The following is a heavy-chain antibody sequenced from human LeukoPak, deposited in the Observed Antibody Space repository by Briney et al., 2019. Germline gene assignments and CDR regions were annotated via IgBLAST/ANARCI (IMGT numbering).Heavy chain of an antibody. Sequence: GGSLRLSCAASGFTFSSYWMSWVRQAPGKGLEWVANIKHDGSEKYYVDSVKGRFTISRDNAKNSLYLQMNSLRAEDTAVYYCARDYSSLGHYYYGMDVWGQGTTVTVSS. CDR2: IKHDGSEK. CDR1: GFTFSSYW. V-gene: IGHV3-7*03. D-gene: IGHD2-21*01. J-gene: IGHJ6*02. CDR3: ARDYSSLGHYYYGMDV.